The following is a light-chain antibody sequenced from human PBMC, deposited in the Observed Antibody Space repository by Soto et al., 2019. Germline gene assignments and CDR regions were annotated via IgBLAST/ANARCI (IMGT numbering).Light chain of an antibody. CDR3: SSYTTFFSYL. CDR2: EVS. J-gene: IGLJ1*01. CDR1: SSDVVLYDY. Sequence: QSALTQPASVSGSPRQSITVSCTGTSSDVVLYDYVSWFQQHPGKFPKVIVYEVSHRPSGVSSRCSACNSANTASLTISGLQTEDEANYYCSSYTTFFSYLFRTRTKVTVL. V-gene: IGLV2-14*01.